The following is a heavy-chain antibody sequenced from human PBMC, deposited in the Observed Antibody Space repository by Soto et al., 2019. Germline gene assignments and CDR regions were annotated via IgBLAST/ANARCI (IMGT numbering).Heavy chain of an antibody. CDR2: INHSGST. CDR3: ARGPSEGRIIAAAGYYFDY. D-gene: IGHD6-13*01. J-gene: IGHJ4*02. V-gene: IGHV4-34*01. Sequence: SETLSLTCAVDGGSFSGYYWSWIRQPPGKGLEWIGEINHSGSTNYNPSLKSRVTISVDTSKNQFSLKLSSVTAADTAVYYCARGPSEGRIIAAAGYYFDYWGQGTLVTVSS. CDR1: GGSFSGYY.